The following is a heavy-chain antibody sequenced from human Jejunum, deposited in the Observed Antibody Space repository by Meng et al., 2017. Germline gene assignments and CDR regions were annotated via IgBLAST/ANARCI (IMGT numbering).Heavy chain of an antibody. CDR2: ISYSGTT. V-gene: IGHV4-39*07. CDR1: GGSMSSRSYY. J-gene: IGHJ5*02. Sequence: SETLSLTCTVSGGSMSSRSYYWGWIRQSPGQGLEWIGSISYSGTTYYNPSLKSRVTMSVDMSKNQFSLKLSSVTAADTAIYYCARDLSDDSSGWYPSQTETWGQGTLVTVSS. D-gene: IGHD6-19*01. CDR3: ARDLSDDSSGWYPSQTET.